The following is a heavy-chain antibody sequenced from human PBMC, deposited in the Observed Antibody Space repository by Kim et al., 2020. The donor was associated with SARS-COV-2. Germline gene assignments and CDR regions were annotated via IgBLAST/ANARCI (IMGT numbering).Heavy chain of an antibody. Sequence: GSTYYLAALMDQFTISTDHSTNTLYLQMNSLRAEDTAVYYCTRDVFDGYWNWGQGTLVTVSS. D-gene: IGHD1-1*01. CDR3: TRDVFDGYWN. CDR2: GST. J-gene: IGHJ4*02. V-gene: IGHV3-53*01.